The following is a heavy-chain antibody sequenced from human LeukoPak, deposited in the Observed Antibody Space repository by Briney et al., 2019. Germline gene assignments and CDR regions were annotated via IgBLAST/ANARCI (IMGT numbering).Heavy chain of an antibody. D-gene: IGHD1-1*01. Sequence: GGSLRLPCAASGFTFSSYGMHWVRQAPGKGLEWVAVIWYDGSNKYYADSVKGRFTISRDNSKNTLYLQMNSLRAEDTAVYYCARDSGPGNSYFDYWGQGTLVTVSS. CDR3: ARDSGPGNSYFDY. V-gene: IGHV3-33*01. CDR1: GFTFSSYG. CDR2: IWYDGSNK. J-gene: IGHJ4*02.